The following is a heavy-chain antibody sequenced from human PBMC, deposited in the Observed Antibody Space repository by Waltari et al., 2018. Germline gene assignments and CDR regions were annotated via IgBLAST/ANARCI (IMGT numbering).Heavy chain of an antibody. Sequence: EVQLVQSGAEVKKPGESLKISCKGSGYTFSNYWIGWLRQMPGKGLAWMGIIYPGASETRHSPSFQGQVTISADKSFNTAYLQWSSLKASDTAMYYCARHVGGYCSGGNCYADFWGQGTLVTVSS. CDR1: GYTFSNYW. J-gene: IGHJ4*02. CDR3: ARHVGGYCSGGNCYADF. V-gene: IGHV5-51*01. CDR2: IYPGASET. D-gene: IGHD2-15*01.